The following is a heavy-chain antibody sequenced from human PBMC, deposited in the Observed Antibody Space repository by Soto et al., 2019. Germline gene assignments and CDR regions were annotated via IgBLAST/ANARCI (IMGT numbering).Heavy chain of an antibody. CDR2: IYYSGST. D-gene: IGHD3-22*01. CDR1: GGSISSGDYY. V-gene: IGHV4-61*08. J-gene: IGHJ4*02. CDR3: ATTYSDYYDSSGYYYPFDY. Sequence: SETLSLTCTVSGGSISSGDYYWSWIRQPPGKGLEWIGYIYYSGSTNYNPSLKSRVTISVDTSKNQFSLKLSSVTAADTAVYYCATTYSDYYDSSGYYYPFDYWGQGTLVTVSS.